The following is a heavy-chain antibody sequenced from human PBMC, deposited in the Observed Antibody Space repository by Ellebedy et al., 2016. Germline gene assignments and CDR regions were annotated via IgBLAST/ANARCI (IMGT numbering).Heavy chain of an antibody. CDR2: IIPVFGTT. CDR3: ARVGCSSPSCPDFDF. V-gene: IGHV1-69*13. Sequence: SVKVSXXASGYSFTTYGITWVRQAPGQGLEWMGGIIPVFGTTNYAQKFQGRLTITADESTRTAYMELNSLRSEDTAVYYCARVGCSSPSCPDFDFWGQGTLVTVSP. CDR1: GYSFTTYG. J-gene: IGHJ4*02. D-gene: IGHD2-2*01.